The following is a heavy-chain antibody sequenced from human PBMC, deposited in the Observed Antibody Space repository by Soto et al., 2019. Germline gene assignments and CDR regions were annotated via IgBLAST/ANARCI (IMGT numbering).Heavy chain of an antibody. Sequence: EVQLLESGGGLVQPGGSLRLSCAASGFTFSSYAMNWVRQAPGKGLEWVSVISGSGGSTYYADSVKGRFTISRDNSKNTLYMKMHSLRAEDTAVYYCARRGPGTYFDYWGQGTLVTVSS. D-gene: IGHD6-13*01. J-gene: IGHJ4*02. CDR3: ARRGPGTYFDY. CDR2: ISGSGGST. CDR1: GFTFSSYA. V-gene: IGHV3-23*01.